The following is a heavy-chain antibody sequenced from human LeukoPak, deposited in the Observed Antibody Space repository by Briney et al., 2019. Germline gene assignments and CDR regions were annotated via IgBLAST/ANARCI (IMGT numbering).Heavy chain of an antibody. CDR2: IYYSGST. D-gene: IGHD3-16*01. Sequence: SETLSLTCTVSAGSISSYYWSWIRQPPGKGLEWIGYIYYSGSTNYNPSLKSRVTISVDTSKNQFSLKLSSVTAADTAVYYCARDKDFGDAFDIWGQGTMVTVSS. V-gene: IGHV4-59*01. CDR1: AGSISSYY. CDR3: ARDKDFGDAFDI. J-gene: IGHJ3*02.